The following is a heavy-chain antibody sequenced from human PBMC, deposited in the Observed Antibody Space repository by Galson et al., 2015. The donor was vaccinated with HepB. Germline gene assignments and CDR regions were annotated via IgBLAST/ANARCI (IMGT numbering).Heavy chain of an antibody. D-gene: IGHD6-19*01. CDR1: GFTFSSYG. Sequence: SLRLSCAASGFTFSSYGMHWVRQAPGKGLEWVAVISYDGSNKYYADSVKGRFTISRDNSKNTLYLQMNSLRAEDTAVYYCAKAGVAGDPSNYYYYYMDVWGKGTTVTVSS. J-gene: IGHJ6*03. CDR3: AKAGVAGDPSNYYYYYMDV. CDR2: ISYDGSNK. V-gene: IGHV3-30*18.